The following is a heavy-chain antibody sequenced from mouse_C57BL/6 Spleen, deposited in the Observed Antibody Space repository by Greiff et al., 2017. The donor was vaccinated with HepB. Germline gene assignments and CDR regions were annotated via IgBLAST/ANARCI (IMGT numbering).Heavy chain of an antibody. CDR2: IYPGDGDT. CDR3: AREDYSNLYYYAMDY. V-gene: IGHV1-80*01. Sequence: VQLQQSGAELVKPGASVKISCKASGYAFSSYWMNWVKQRPGKGLEWIGQIYPGDGDTNYNGKFKGKATLTADKSSSTAYMQLSSLTSEDSAVYFCAREDYSNLYYYAMDYWGQGTSVTVSS. D-gene: IGHD2-5*01. CDR1: GYAFSSYW. J-gene: IGHJ4*01.